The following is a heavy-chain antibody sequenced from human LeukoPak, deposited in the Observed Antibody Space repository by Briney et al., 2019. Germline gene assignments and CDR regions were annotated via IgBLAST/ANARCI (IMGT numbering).Heavy chain of an antibody. CDR1: GYTFTSYD. D-gene: IGHD1-26*01. J-gene: IGHJ5*02. V-gene: IGHV1-8*01. CDR2: MNPNSGHT. CDR3: ARGLIVGATSWFDP. Sequence: ASVKVSCKASGYTFTSYDINWVRQATGQGLEWMGWMNPNSGHTGYAQKFQGRVTMTRDTSISTAYMELSSLRSEDTAVYYCARGLIVGATSWFDPWGQGTLVTVSS.